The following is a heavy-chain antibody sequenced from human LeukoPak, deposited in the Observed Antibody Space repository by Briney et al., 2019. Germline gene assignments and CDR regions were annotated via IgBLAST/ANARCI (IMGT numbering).Heavy chain of an antibody. J-gene: IGHJ4*02. Sequence: SETLSLSCTVSGGSVSSYSWSWIRQPAGKGLEWIGRIYASGNTNYSPSLKSRVTISLDTSKNQFSLNLSSVTAADTAVYYCARAQDCSSGCYRFFDYWGQGTLVAVSS. CDR2: IYASGNT. CDR1: GGSVSSYS. D-gene: IGHD6-19*01. V-gene: IGHV4-4*07. CDR3: ARAQDCSSGCYRFFDY.